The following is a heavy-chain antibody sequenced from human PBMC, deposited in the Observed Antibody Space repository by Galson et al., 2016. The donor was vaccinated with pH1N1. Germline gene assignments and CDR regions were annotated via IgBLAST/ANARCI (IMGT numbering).Heavy chain of an antibody. CDR1: GGSFSDYY. CDR3: ARVDFGGKLGD. Sequence: SETLSLTCTVYGGSFSDYYWSWIRQPPGKGLEWIGEVNPSGSTLYNPSLNGRAIISADTSRNQFSLKLTSVTAADTAVYFCARVDFGGKLGDWGQGTQVTVSS. V-gene: IGHV4-34*01. D-gene: IGHD3-10*01. J-gene: IGHJ4*02. CDR2: VNPSGST.